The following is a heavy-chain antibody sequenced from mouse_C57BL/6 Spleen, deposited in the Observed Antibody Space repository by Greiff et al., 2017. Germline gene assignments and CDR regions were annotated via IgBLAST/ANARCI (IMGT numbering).Heavy chain of an antibody. Sequence: EVKLVESGGGLVKPGGSLKLSCAASGFTFSSYAMSWVRQTPEKRLEWVATISDGGSYTYYPDNVKGRFTISRDNAKNNLYLQMSHLKSEDTAMYYCARAMVSNYFDYWGQGTTLTVSS. CDR2: ISDGGSYT. D-gene: IGHD2-2*01. V-gene: IGHV5-4*03. CDR3: ARAMVSNYFDY. J-gene: IGHJ2*01. CDR1: GFTFSSYA.